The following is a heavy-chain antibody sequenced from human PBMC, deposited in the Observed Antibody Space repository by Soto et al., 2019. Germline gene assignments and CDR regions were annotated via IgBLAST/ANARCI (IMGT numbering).Heavy chain of an antibody. CDR3: ARRVAATDFDY. J-gene: IGHJ4*02. V-gene: IGHV4-34*01. D-gene: IGHD2-15*01. CDR1: GGSFSGYY. CDR2: INHSGST. Sequence: QVQLQQWGAGLLKPSETLSLTCAVYGGSFSGYYWSWIRQPPGKGLEWIGEINHSGSTNYNPSLKSRVTISVDTSKNQFSLKLSSVTAADTAVYYCARRVAATDFDYWCQGSLVTVSS.